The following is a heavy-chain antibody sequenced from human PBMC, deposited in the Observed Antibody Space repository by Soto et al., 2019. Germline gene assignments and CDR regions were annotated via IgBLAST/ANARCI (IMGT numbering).Heavy chain of an antibody. CDR1: GGSISNSNYY. Sequence: SETLSLTCNVSGGSISNSNYYWGWIRQPPGKGLEWIGSIYYTGNTYYNPSLKSRVTISVDTSRNQFSLKLDSVTAADTAVYYCARPASRRGYSYALDYWGRGTLVTVSS. D-gene: IGHD5-18*01. J-gene: IGHJ4*02. CDR3: ARPASRRGYSYALDY. V-gene: IGHV4-39*01. CDR2: IYYTGNT.